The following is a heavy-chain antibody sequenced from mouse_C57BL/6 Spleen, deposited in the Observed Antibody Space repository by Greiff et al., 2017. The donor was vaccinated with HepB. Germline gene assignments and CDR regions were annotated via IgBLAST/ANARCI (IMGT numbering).Heavy chain of an antibody. CDR2: ISYDGSN. V-gene: IGHV3-6*01. J-gene: IGHJ4*01. Sequence: VQLQQSGPGLVKPSQSLSLTCSVTGYSITSGYYWNWIRQFPGNKLEWMGYISYDGSNNYNPSLKNRISITRDTSKNQFFLKLNSVTTEDTATYYCARRFSYAMDYWGQGTSVTVSS. CDR1: GYSITSGYY. CDR3: ARRFSYAMDY.